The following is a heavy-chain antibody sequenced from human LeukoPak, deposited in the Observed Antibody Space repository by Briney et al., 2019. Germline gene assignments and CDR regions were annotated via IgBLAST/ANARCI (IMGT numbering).Heavy chain of an antibody. Sequence: GAPLIICCESSGYCCTSYWIRGVREMRGGGLEGLGRIDPSDCYTNYNPSFQGHVTISDDKSNSMSYLQWSIRTAADTAMYYCALPMRAATGTLNEYYFDYWGQGTLVTVSS. J-gene: IGHJ4*02. CDR2: IDPSDCYT. D-gene: IGHD6-13*01. CDR3: ALPMRAATGTLNEYYFDY. CDR1: GYCCTSYW. V-gene: IGHV5-10-1*01.